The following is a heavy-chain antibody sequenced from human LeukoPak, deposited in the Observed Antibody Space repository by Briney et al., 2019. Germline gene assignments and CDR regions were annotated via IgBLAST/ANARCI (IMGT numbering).Heavy chain of an antibody. V-gene: IGHV3-23*01. CDR2: ISGSGGST. CDR1: GFTFSSYG. Sequence: GGTLRLSCAASGFTFSSYGMSWVRQAPGKGLEWVSAISGSGGSTYYADSVKGRFTISRDNSKNTLYLQMNSLRAEDTAVYYCAKGNSGYDPYYYYYMDVWGKGTTVTISS. J-gene: IGHJ6*03. D-gene: IGHD5-12*01. CDR3: AKGNSGYDPYYYYYMDV.